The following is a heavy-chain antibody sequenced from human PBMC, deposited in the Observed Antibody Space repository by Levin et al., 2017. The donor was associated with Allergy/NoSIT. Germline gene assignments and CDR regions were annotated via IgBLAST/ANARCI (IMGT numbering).Heavy chain of an antibody. J-gene: IGHJ4*02. D-gene: IGHD1-20*01. Sequence: ASVKVSCKASGDTFSTSAINWVRQAPGQGLEWMGRIIPSLDFTNYAQKFQGRVTLTADKSTSTAYMELSSLRSEDTAIFYCARDRNNWNDVVGYWGQGTLINVSS. V-gene: IGHV1-69*04. CDR2: IIPSLDFT. CDR3: ARDRNNWNDVVGY. CDR1: GDTFSTSA.